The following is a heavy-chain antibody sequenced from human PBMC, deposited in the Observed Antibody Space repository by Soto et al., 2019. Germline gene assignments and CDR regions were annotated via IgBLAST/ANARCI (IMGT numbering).Heavy chain of an antibody. CDR2: IIPIFGTA. V-gene: IGHV1-69*01. CDR1: GGTFSSYA. Sequence: QVQLVQSGAEVKKPGSSVKVSCKASGGTFSSYAISWVRQAPGQGLEWMGGIIPIFGTANYAQKCQGRVTITADESTSTAYMELSSLRSEDTAVYYCATDTVTPQTTYYYYYGMDVWGQGTTVTVSS. D-gene: IGHD4-17*01. J-gene: IGHJ6*02. CDR3: ATDTVTPQTTYYYYYGMDV.